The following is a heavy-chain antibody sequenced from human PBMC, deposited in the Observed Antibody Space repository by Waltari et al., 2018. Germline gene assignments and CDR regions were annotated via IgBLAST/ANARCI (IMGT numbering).Heavy chain of an antibody. V-gene: IGHV4-59*11. J-gene: IGHJ3*02. D-gene: IGHD6-6*01. CDR1: GGSISSHY. CDR3: AREPRRVRDAFDI. Sequence: QVQLQESGPGLVKPSETLSLTCTVSGGSISSHYWSWIRQPPGKGLEWIGYIYYSGSTNYNPSLKSRVTISVDTSKNQFSLKLSSVTAADTAVYYCAREPRRVRDAFDIWGQGTMVTVSS. CDR2: IYYSGST.